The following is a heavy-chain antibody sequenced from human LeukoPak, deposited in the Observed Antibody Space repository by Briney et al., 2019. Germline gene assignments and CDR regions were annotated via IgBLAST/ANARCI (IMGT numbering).Heavy chain of an antibody. D-gene: IGHD3-10*01. CDR2: ISHDGRNK. J-gene: IGHJ6*03. Sequence: PGGSLRLSCVASQFIFTNYDMHWVRQAPGKGLEWVAVISHDGRNKYYGDSVKGRFTISRDNSKNTLYLQMNGLRPEDTAKYYCASLVLLWLGESELAAGHVDKDVWGKGTTVTVSS. CDR3: ASLVLLWLGESELAAGHVDKDV. V-gene: IGHV3-30*03. CDR1: QFIFTNYD.